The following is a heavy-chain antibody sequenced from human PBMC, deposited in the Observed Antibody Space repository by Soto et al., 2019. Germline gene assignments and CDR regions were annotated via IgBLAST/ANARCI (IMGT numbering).Heavy chain of an antibody. CDR1: GGSISGSDYY. J-gene: IGHJ3*02. CDR3: ARRDPYSSVDAFDI. V-gene: IGHV4-39*01. CDR2: IYYSGIT. Sequence: SETLSLTCTVSGGSISGSDYYWGWIRQPPGKGLEWIGTIYYSGITYYNPSLKSRVTISVDTSKNQFSLKLSSVTAADAAVYYCARRDPYSSVDAFDIWGQGTMVTVSS. D-gene: IGHD6-25*01.